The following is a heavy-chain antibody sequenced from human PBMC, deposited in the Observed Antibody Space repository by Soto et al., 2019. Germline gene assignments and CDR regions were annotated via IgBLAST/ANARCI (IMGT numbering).Heavy chain of an antibody. V-gene: IGHV1-18*01. CDR2: ISAYNGNT. D-gene: IGHD2-21*01. J-gene: IGHJ4*02. CDR1: GDTFASFG. CDR3: ARDQESISDRILQY. Sequence: ASVKVSCKASGDTFASFGFSWVRQAPGQGLEWLGWISAYNGNTHYAQKVRDRVTLTTDTSTNTAYMELRSLTSDDTAVYYCARDQESISDRILQYWGQGTRVTVSS.